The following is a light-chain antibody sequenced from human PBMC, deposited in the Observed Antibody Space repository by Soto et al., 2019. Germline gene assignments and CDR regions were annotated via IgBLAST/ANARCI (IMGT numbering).Light chain of an antibody. CDR1: QSVSSK. Sequence: EIVMTQSPATLSVSPGERATLSCRASQSVSSKLDWYQQKPGQAPKLLLYAASTRATDIPVRFSGSGSGTAFTLTISSLQSEDFAFYYCPQYKNWPYTFGQGTKLEIK. J-gene: IGKJ2*01. CDR2: AAS. CDR3: PQYKNWPYT. V-gene: IGKV3-15*01.